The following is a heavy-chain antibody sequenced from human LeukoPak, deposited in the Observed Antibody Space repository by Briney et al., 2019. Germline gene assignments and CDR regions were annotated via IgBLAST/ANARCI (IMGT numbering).Heavy chain of an antibody. J-gene: IGHJ5*02. CDR3: ARAGGSGTRWGTNWFDP. CDR2: IYHSGST. Sequence: SETLSLTCTVSGYSISSGYYWGWIRQPPGKGLEWIGSIYHSGSTYYNPSLKSRVTISVDTSKNQFSLKLSSVTAADTAVYYCARAGGSGTRWGTNWFDPWGQGTLVTVSS. D-gene: IGHD3-10*01. V-gene: IGHV4-38-2*02. CDR1: GYSISSGYY.